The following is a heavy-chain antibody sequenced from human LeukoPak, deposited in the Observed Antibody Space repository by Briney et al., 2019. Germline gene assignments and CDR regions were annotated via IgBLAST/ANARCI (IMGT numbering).Heavy chain of an antibody. CDR2: ISGSGGST. Sequence: PGGSLRLSCAASGFTFSSYAMSWVRQAPGKGLEWVSAISGSGGSTYYADSVKGRFTISRDNSKNTLYLQMNSLRAEDTAVYYCAKDLSGITMVRGVIIMPDYWGQGTLVIVSS. D-gene: IGHD3-10*01. CDR3: AKDLSGITMVRGVIIMPDY. J-gene: IGHJ4*02. CDR1: GFTFSSYA. V-gene: IGHV3-23*01.